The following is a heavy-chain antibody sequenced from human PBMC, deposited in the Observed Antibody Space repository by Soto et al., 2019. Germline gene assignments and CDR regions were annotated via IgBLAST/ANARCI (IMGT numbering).Heavy chain of an antibody. CDR3: ARVREDEFDPVAGNPYYFDY. V-gene: IGHV3-21*01. CDR1: GFTFSSYS. CDR2: ISSSSSYI. D-gene: IGHD6-19*01. Sequence: EVQLEESGGGLVKPGGSLRLSCEASGFTFSSYSMNWVRQAPGKGLEWVSSISSSSSYIYYVDSVKGRFTISRDTAKNSVYLQMNSLRAEDTAMYYCARVREDEFDPVAGNPYYFDYWGQGILVTVSS. J-gene: IGHJ4*02.